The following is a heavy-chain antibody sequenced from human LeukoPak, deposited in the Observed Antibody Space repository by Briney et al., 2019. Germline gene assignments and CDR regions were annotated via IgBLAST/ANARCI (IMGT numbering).Heavy chain of an antibody. CDR2: IYYSGST. J-gene: IGHJ4*02. CDR3: ARDGAQGYSGSYYSDY. CDR1: GGSISSSSYY. D-gene: IGHD1-26*01. V-gene: IGHV4-39*02. Sequence: SETLSLTCTVSGGSISSSSYYWGWIRQPPGKGLEWIGSIYYSGSTYYNPSLKSRVTISVDTSKNQFSLKLSSVTAADTAVYYCARDGAQGYSGSYYSDYWGQGTLVTVSS.